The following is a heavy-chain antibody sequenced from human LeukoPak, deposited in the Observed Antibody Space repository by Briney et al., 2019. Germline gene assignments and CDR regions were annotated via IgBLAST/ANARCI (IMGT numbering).Heavy chain of an antibody. D-gene: IGHD6-25*01. Sequence: SETLSLTCTVSGGSINSATYYWIWIRQHPGKGLEWIGYIYYTGSPFYNPSLKSRVTMSVDTSKNQFSLRLSSVTAADTAVYYCARRLNAFDIWGQGTLVTVSS. CDR1: GGSINSATYY. CDR2: IYYTGSP. J-gene: IGHJ3*02. CDR3: ARRLNAFDI. V-gene: IGHV4-31*03.